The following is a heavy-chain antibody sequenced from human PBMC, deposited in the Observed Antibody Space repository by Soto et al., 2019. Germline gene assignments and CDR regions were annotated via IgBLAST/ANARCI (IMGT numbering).Heavy chain of an antibody. D-gene: IGHD6-6*01. V-gene: IGHV4-34*01. J-gene: IGHJ5*02. CDR1: GGSFSGYY. Sequence: QVQLDQWGAGLLKPSETLSLTCAVYGGSFSGYYWSWIRQPPGKGLEWIGEINHSGSTNYNPSLKSRVTRAVDTSKNQFSLKLSSVSAADTAVYYCARGRGIAAPRGNWFDPWGQGTLVTVSS. CDR3: ARGRGIAAPRGNWFDP. CDR2: INHSGST.